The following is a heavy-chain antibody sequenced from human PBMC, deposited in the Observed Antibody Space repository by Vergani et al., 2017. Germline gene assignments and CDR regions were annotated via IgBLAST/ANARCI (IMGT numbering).Heavy chain of an antibody. Sequence: QLQLQESGPGLVKPSETLSLTYSVSGASISSYFWSWIRQPAGKGLEWLGRVHTDGTAYYNPSLRTRVRLSADLSQSQFSLKMTSLTAADTAVYFCARDQWDDDGPRGWFAPWGQGILVTVSS. CDR2: VHTDGTA. J-gene: IGHJ5*02. CDR3: ARDQWDDDGPRGWFAP. D-gene: IGHD5-24*01. V-gene: IGHV4-4*07. CDR1: GASISSYF.